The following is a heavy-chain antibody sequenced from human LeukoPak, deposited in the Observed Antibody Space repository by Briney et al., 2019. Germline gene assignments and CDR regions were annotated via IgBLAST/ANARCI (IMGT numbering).Heavy chain of an antibody. Sequence: GGSLRLSCAASGFTFNNHAMIWVRQAPGKGLEWVSAITGSGGSTYYADSVKGRFTISRDNSKNTLYLQINSLRVEDTAVYYCARDQPGAVLYFDYWGQGTLVTVSS. CDR3: ARDQPGAVLYFDY. D-gene: IGHD1-14*01. J-gene: IGHJ4*02. CDR2: ITGSGGST. V-gene: IGHV3-23*01. CDR1: GFTFNNHA.